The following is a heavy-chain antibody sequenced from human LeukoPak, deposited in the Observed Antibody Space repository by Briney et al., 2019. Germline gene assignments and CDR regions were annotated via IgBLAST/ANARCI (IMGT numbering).Heavy chain of an antibody. Sequence: GASVKVSCKASGYTFTGYYMHWVRQAPGQGLEWMGRINPNSGGTSYAQKFQGRVTMTRDTSISTAYMELSRLRSDDTAVYYCARDQRATYYYDSSGYYYDYWGQGTLVTVSS. V-gene: IGHV1-2*06. CDR3: ARDQRATYYYDSSGYYYDY. CDR1: GYTFTGYY. CDR2: INPNSGGT. D-gene: IGHD3-22*01. J-gene: IGHJ4*02.